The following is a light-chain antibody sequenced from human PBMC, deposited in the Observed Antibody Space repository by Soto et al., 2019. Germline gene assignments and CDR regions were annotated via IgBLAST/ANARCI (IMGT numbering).Light chain of an antibody. Sequence: DIQMTQSPSTVSASEGDRVTITCRASQSISSWLAWYQQKPGKAPKLLIYDASSLESGVPSRFSGSGSGTEFTLTISSLQPDDFATYYCQQSYSTPITFGQRTRLEIK. CDR1: QSISSW. CDR2: DAS. V-gene: IGKV1-5*01. J-gene: IGKJ5*01. CDR3: QQSYSTPIT.